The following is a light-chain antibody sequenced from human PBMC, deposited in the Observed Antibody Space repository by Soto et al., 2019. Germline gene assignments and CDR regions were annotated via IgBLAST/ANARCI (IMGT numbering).Light chain of an antibody. J-gene: IGLJ2*01. CDR1: NSDIGGYNY. CDR3: TSYTNRINLL. V-gene: IGLV2-14*01. CDR2: EVS. Sequence: QSALTQPASVSGSPGQSITISCTGTNSDIGGYNYVSWYQHHPGKAPKLMIYEVSNRPSGVSNRFSGSKSGNTASLTISGLQAEDEADYYCTSYTNRINLLFGGGTKLTVL.